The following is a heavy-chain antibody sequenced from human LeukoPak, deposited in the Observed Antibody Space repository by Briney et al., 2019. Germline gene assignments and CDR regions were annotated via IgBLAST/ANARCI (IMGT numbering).Heavy chain of an antibody. Sequence: ASVKVSCKASGYTFTVYHMHWVRQAPGQGLEWMGRINPNSGDTNYAQKFQGRVTMTRDTSISTAYMELSRLRSGDTAVYYCARDYCSSTSCLFDYWGQGTLVTVSS. CDR3: ARDYCSSTSCLFDY. J-gene: IGHJ4*02. V-gene: IGHV1-2*06. D-gene: IGHD2-2*01. CDR2: INPNSGDT. CDR1: GYTFTVYH.